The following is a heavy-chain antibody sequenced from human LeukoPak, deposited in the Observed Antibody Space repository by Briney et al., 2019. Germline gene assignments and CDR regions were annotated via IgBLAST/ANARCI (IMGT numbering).Heavy chain of an antibody. D-gene: IGHD4-11*01. V-gene: IGHV3-30*18. CDR3: VKVSGQASSNYNFDF. CDR1: GFTFSRYD. J-gene: IGHJ4*02. CDR2: ISYDGNNK. Sequence: GGSLRLSCAVSGFTFSRYDIHWVRQAPGKGLEWVAAISYDGNNKYNADSVKGRFIISRDNSKNTLYLQMNSLRTEDTAVYYCVKVSGQASSNYNFDFWGQGTLVTVSS.